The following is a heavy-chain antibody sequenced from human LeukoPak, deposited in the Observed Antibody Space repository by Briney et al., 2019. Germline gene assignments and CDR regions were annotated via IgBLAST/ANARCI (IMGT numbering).Heavy chain of an antibody. CDR3: AKDDYYDTSGYRD. CDR1: GFTFSSYA. V-gene: IGHV3-23*01. Sequence: GGSLRLSCAASGFTFSSYAMSWVRQAPGKGLEWVSAISGSVGSTYYADSVKGRFTISRDNSKNTLYLQMNSLRAEDTAVYYCAKDDYYDTSGYRDWGQGTLVTVSS. J-gene: IGHJ4*02. D-gene: IGHD3-22*01. CDR2: ISGSVGST.